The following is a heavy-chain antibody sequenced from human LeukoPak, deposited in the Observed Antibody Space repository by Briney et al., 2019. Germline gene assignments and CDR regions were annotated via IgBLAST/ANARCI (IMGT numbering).Heavy chain of an antibody. J-gene: IGHJ4*02. V-gene: IGHV4-34*01. CDR2: INHSGST. D-gene: IGHD3-16*01. CDR1: GGSFSGYY. CDR3: ARACYDYVFLY. Sequence: SETLPLTCAVYGGSFSGYYWSWIRQPPGKGLEWIGEINHSGSTNYNPSLKSRVTISVDTSKNQFSLKLSSVTAADTAVYYCARACYDYVFLYWGQGTLVTVSS.